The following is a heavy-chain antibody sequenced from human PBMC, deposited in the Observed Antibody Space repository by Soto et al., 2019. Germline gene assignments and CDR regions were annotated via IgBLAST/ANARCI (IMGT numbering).Heavy chain of an antibody. Sequence: EVQLVESGGGLVQPARSLRLSCAASGFTFDDYAMHWVRQAPGKGLEWVSGISWNSGSIGYADSVKGRFTISRDNAKNSLYLEMNSLRAEDTALYYCAKANYGFDYWGQGTLVTVSS. CDR2: ISWNSGSI. V-gene: IGHV3-9*01. J-gene: IGHJ4*02. D-gene: IGHD1-7*01. CDR1: GFTFDDYA. CDR3: AKANYGFDY.